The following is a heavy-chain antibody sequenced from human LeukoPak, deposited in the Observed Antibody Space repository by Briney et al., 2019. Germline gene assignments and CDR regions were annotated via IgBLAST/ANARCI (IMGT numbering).Heavy chain of an antibody. CDR3: ARSGYCSSTSRYTRVRYFDY. CDR2: IYTSGST. V-gene: IGHV4-4*07. CDR1: GGSISSYY. Sequence: SETLSLTCTVSGGSISSYYWSWIRQPAGKGLERIGRIYTSGSTNYNPSLKSRVTMSVDTSKNQFSLKLSSVTAADTAVYYCARSGYCSSTSRYTRVRYFDYWGQGTLVTVSS. J-gene: IGHJ4*02. D-gene: IGHD2-2*02.